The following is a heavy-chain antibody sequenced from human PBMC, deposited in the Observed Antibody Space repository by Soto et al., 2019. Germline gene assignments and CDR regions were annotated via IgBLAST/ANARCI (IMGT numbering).Heavy chain of an antibody. V-gene: IGHV1-8*01. CDR3: ARGVDAGVDV. Sequence: QVQLVQSGAEVTKPGASVKVSCKASGYTFTSYDINWVRQATGQGLEWMGWMSPNSGATGYAQKFQGSVTMTWDTSISTAYKELSNLRSEDTAIYYGARGVDAGVDVWGQGSTVTVSS. J-gene: IGHJ6*02. CDR2: MSPNSGAT. CDR1: GYTFTSYD. D-gene: IGHD1-1*01.